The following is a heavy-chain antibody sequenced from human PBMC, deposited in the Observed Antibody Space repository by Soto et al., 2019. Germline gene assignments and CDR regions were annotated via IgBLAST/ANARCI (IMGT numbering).Heavy chain of an antibody. D-gene: IGHD5-12*01. J-gene: IGHJ6*02. Sequence: RGESLKISCKTSGYNFAGYWIGWVRQMPGKGLEWLGIIFPGDSDTKYSPSFQGQVIISADKSIRTAYLQWSSLKASDTAIYYCARQSGMDVWGRGTTVTVSS. V-gene: IGHV5-51*01. CDR1: GYNFAGYW. CDR2: IFPGDSDT. CDR3: ARQSGMDV.